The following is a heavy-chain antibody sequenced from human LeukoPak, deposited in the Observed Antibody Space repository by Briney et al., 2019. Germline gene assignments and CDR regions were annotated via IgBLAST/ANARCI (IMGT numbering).Heavy chain of an antibody. CDR2: MNPNSGNT. Sequence: ASVKVSCKASGYTFTSYDINWVRQATGQGLEWMGWMNPNSGNTGYAQKFQGRVTMTRDTSISTAYMELRSLRSDDSAVYYCARDKPREPPVYWGQGTLVTVSS. CDR3: ARDKPREPPVY. CDR1: GYTFTSYD. V-gene: IGHV1-8*01. J-gene: IGHJ4*02. D-gene: IGHD1-26*01.